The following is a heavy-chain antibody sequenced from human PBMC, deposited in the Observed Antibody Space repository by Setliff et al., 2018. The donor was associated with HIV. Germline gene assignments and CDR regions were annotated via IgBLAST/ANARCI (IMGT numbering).Heavy chain of an antibody. Sequence: SETLSLTCTVSGGSIRSHYWSWIREPPGRGLEWTGYIYYSGSTNYNPSLKSRVTISVDTSKNQFSLRLSSVTAADTAVYCCARVPRQLLKGAAAYFDYWGQGILVTVSS. CDR2: IYYSGST. CDR1: GGSIRSHY. D-gene: IGHD5-18*01. CDR3: ARVPRQLLKGAAAYFDY. J-gene: IGHJ4*02. V-gene: IGHV4-59*11.